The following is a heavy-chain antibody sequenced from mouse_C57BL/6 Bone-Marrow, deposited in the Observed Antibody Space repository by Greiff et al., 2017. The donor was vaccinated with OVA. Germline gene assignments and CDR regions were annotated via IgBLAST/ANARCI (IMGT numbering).Heavy chain of an antibody. J-gene: IGHJ4*01. D-gene: IGHD2-4*01. V-gene: IGHV5-4*03. CDR1: GFTFSSYA. Sequence: EVKLVESGGGLVKPGGSLKLSCAASGFTFSSYAMSWVSQTPEKRLEWVATISDGGGYTDYPDNVKGRFTLSRDNAQNSLYLQMSHLKSEDTAMYYCAITPEAMDYWGQGTSVTVSS. CDR2: ISDGGGYT. CDR3: AITPEAMDY.